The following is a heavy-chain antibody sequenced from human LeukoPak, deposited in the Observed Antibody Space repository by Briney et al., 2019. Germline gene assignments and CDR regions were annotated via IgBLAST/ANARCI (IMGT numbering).Heavy chain of an antibody. J-gene: IGHJ4*02. D-gene: IGHD2-2*01. V-gene: IGHV4-34*01. CDR3: ARRVYCSSTSCYGGVDY. CDR2: LNHSGSN. CDR1: GGSFSGYY. Sequence: SETVSLICAVYGGSFSGYYWRWIRQPPGKGRVWMVDLNHSGSNNYNPSLKSRVAITVDTSKNQFSLKLSSVTAADTAVYYCARRVYCSSTSCYGGVDYWGEGTLVTVSS.